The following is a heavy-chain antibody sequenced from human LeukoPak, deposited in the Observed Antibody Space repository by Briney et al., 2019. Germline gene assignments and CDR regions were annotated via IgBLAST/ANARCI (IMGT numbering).Heavy chain of an antibody. Sequence: GRPLRLSCAASGFTFSSYAMHRVRQAPGKGLEWVAVISYDGSNKYYADSVKGRFTISRDNSKNTLYLQMNSLRAEDTAVYYCARLFQNYRSSTSCSFDYWGQGTLVTVSS. CDR2: ISYDGSNK. CDR1: GFTFSSYA. J-gene: IGHJ4*02. D-gene: IGHD2-2*01. V-gene: IGHV3-30-3*01. CDR3: ARLFQNYRSSTSCSFDY.